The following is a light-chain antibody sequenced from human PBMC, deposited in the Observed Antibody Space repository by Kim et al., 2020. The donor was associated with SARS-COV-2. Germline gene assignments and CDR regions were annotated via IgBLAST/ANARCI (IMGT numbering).Light chain of an antibody. CDR3: QQYDSYPRT. Sequence: IQMTQSPTSLSASVGDRVTISCRASQGISSCLGWYQLKPGNAPKSLIYAASSLQSGVPSRFSGSGSGTDFTLTISSLQPEDFATYYCQQYDSYPRTFGPGTKVDIK. CDR1: QGISSC. V-gene: IGKV1D-16*01. CDR2: AAS. J-gene: IGKJ3*01.